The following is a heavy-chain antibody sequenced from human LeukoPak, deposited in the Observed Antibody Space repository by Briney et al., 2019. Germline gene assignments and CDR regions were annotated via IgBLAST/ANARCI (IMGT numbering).Heavy chain of an antibody. D-gene: IGHD3-10*01. V-gene: IGHV4-34*01. CDR3: ARPPPYYGSGYYMDV. Sequence: SETLSLTCAVYGGSFSGYYWSWIRQPPGKGQEWIGEINHSGSTNYNPSLKSRVTISVDTSKNQFSLKLSSVTAADTAVYYCARPPPYYGSGYYMDVWGKGTTVTISS. CDR1: GGSFSGYY. J-gene: IGHJ6*03. CDR2: INHSGST.